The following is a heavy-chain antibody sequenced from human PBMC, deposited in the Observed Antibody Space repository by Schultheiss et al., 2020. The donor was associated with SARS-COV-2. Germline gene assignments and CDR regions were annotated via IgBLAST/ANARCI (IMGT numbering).Heavy chain of an antibody. V-gene: IGHV3-53*01. Sequence: GGSLRLSCAASGFTVSSNYMSWVRQAPGKGLEWVSVIYSGGSTYYADSVKGRFTISRDNSKNTLYLQMNSLRAEDTAVYYCAKDVIAVAGTVDYLGQGTLVTAPQ. D-gene: IGHD6-19*01. CDR1: GFTVSSNY. CDR3: AKDVIAVAGTVDY. CDR2: IYSGGST. J-gene: IGHJ4*02.